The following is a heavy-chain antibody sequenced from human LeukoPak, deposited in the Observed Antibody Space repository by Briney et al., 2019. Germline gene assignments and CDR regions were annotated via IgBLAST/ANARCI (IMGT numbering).Heavy chain of an antibody. CDR2: IIPIFGTA. Sequence: ASVKVSCKASGGTFSSYAISWVRQAPGQGLEWMGGIIPIFGTANYAQKFQGRVTITADESTSTAYMELSSVTAADTAVYYCARVTSEDLRFLEWLLQPPYYFDYWGQGTLVTVSS. J-gene: IGHJ4*02. D-gene: IGHD3-3*01. V-gene: IGHV1-69*13. CDR1: GGTFSSYA. CDR3: ARVTSEDLRFLEWLLQPPYYFDY.